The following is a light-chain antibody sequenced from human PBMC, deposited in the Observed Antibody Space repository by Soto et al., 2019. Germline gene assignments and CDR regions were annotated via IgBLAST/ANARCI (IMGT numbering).Light chain of an antibody. CDR3: RQSSSWPRT. V-gene: IGKV3-11*01. CDR1: QSVSTF. Sequence: EIVLTQSPATLSLSPGERATLSCRASQSVSTFLAWYQQKPGQAPRLLIYDPSNRATGIPARFSGSGSGTDFTLTIRSLEPGDFALCYWRQSSSWPRTFGQGTKVDIK. CDR2: DPS. J-gene: IGKJ1*01.